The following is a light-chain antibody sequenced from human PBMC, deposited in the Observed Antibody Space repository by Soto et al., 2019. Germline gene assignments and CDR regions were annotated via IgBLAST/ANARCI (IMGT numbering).Light chain of an antibody. CDR1: QSVSSK. CDR3: QQYNNWPRT. V-gene: IGKV3-15*01. J-gene: IGKJ1*01. Sequence: IVMTQSPGTLSVSPGERVTLSCRASQSVSSKLVWYQRKPGQAPRLLIYGASTRATGIPARFSGSGSGTEFTLTISSLQSEDFAVYYCQQYNNWPRTFGQGTKVDIK. CDR2: GAS.